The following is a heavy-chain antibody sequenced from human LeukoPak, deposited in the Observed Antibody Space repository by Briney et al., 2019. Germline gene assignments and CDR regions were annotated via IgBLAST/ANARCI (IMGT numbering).Heavy chain of an antibody. J-gene: IGHJ4*02. CDR3: ARRGYSYGKDTYYFDY. V-gene: IGHV5-51*01. CDR1: GYSFTSYW. D-gene: IGHD5-18*01. Sequence: GESLKISCEGSGYSFTSYWIGWVRQMPGKGLEWMGIIYPGDSDTRYSPSFQGQVTISADKSISTAYLQWSSLKASDTAMYYCARRGYSYGKDTYYFDYWGQGTLVTVSS. CDR2: IYPGDSDT.